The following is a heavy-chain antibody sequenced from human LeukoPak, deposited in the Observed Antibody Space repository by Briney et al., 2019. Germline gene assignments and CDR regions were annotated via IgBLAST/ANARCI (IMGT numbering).Heavy chain of an antibody. CDR1: GFTFYDYA. J-gene: IGHJ4*02. CDR2: ISWNSGSI. CDR3: ARVDGYDLIPPRFDY. Sequence: PGRSLRLSCAASGFTFYDYAMHWVRQAPGKGLEWVSGISWNSGSIGYADSVKGRFTISRDNAKNSLYLQMNSLRAEDTALYYCARVDGYDLIPPRFDYWGQGTLVTVSS. D-gene: IGHD5-24*01. V-gene: IGHV3-9*01.